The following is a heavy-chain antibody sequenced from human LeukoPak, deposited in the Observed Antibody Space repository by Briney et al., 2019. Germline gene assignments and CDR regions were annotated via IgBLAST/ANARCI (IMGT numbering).Heavy chain of an antibody. Sequence: GASVKVSCKASGYTFTSYGISWVRQAPGQGLEWMGWISAYNGNTNYAQKLQGRVTMTTDTSTSTAYKELRSLRSDDTAVYYCARDVGYCSSTSCYYWFDPWGQGTLVTVSS. J-gene: IGHJ5*02. CDR1: GYTFTSYG. CDR2: ISAYNGNT. D-gene: IGHD2-2*01. CDR3: ARDVGYCSSTSCYYWFDP. V-gene: IGHV1-18*01.